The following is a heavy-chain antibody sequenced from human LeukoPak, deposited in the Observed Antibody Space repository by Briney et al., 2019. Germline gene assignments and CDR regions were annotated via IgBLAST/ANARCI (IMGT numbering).Heavy chain of an antibody. J-gene: IGHJ4*02. CDR2: INPNSGGT. V-gene: IGHV1-2*02. D-gene: IGHD3-22*01. CDR1: GYTFTSYD. Sequence: GASVKVSCKASGYTFTSYDINWVRQAPGQGLEWMGWINPNSGGTNYAQKFQGRVTMTRDTSISTAYMELSRLRSDDTAVYYCARADYDSSGYYRSFFDYWGQGTLVTVSS. CDR3: ARADYDSSGYYRSFFDY.